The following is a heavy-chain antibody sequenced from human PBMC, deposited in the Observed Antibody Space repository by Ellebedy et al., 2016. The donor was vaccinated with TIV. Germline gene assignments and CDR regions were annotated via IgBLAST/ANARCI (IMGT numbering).Heavy chain of an antibody. J-gene: IGHJ4*02. D-gene: IGHD3-10*01. CDR1: GFTFSDYA. CDR3: ARDTSGANYFDY. V-gene: IGHV3-30-3*01. CDR2: ISFNGNNK. Sequence: GGSLRLSXAASGFTFSDYALHWVRQAPGKGLEWLAVISFNGNNKYYPDSVKGRFTISRDNSKNTLYLQMNSLRAEDTAVYYCARDTSGANYFDYWGQGTLVTVSS.